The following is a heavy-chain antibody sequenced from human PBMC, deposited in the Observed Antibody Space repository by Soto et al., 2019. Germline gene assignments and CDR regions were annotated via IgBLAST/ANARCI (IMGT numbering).Heavy chain of an antibody. CDR3: ARDEVVLMVYAPYGMDA. CDR2: ISAYNGNT. CDR1: GYTFTGYG. D-gene: IGHD2-8*01. J-gene: IGHJ6*02. V-gene: IGHV1-18*04. Sequence: GASVKVSCKASGYTFTGYGISWVRQAPGQGLEWMGWISAYNGNTNYAQKLQGRVTMTTDTSTSTAYMELRSLRSDDTAVYYCARDEVVLMVYAPYGMDAWGQGTTVTVSS.